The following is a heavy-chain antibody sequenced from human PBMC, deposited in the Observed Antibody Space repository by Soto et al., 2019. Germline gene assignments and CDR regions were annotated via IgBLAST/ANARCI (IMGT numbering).Heavy chain of an antibody. CDR2: MNPNSGNT. D-gene: IGHD3-22*01. Sequence: QVQLVQSGAEVKKPGASVKVSCKASGYTFTSYDINWVRQATGQGLEWMGWMNPNSGNTGYAQQFQGRVTMTRNTSISTAYMELSSLRSEDTAVYYCARAPDYYDSREGVAFDIRGQGTMVTVSS. V-gene: IGHV1-8*01. J-gene: IGHJ3*02. CDR1: GYTFTSYD. CDR3: ARAPDYYDSREGVAFDI.